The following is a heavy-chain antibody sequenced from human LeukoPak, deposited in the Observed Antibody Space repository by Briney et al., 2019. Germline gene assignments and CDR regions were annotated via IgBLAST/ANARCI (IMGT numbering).Heavy chain of an antibody. V-gene: IGHV3-30*04. Sequence: GGSLRLSCAASGFTFDSYAMHWVRQAPGKGLEWVAVISYDGSNKYYADSVKGRFTISRDNSKNTLYLQMNSLRAEDTAVYYCARSGSSWQIYFDYWGQGTLVTVSS. CDR1: GFTFDSYA. CDR3: ARSGSSWQIYFDY. CDR2: ISYDGSNK. J-gene: IGHJ4*02. D-gene: IGHD6-13*01.